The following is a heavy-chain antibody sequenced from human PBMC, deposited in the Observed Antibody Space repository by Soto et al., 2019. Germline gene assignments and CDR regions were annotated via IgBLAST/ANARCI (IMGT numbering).Heavy chain of an antibody. Sequence: GGSLRLSCAASGFTFSSYWMHWVRQAPGKGLEWVSYIDISSSTIYYADSVKGRFTISRDNAKNSLYLQMNSLRDEDTAVYYCARERIIDFGAYYYYGMDVWGQGTTVTVSS. D-gene: IGHD3-3*01. J-gene: IGHJ6*02. CDR2: IDISSSTI. V-gene: IGHV3-48*02. CDR3: ARERIIDFGAYYYYGMDV. CDR1: GFTFSSYW.